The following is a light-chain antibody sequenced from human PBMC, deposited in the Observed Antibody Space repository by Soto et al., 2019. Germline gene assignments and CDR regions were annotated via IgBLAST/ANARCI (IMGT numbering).Light chain of an antibody. CDR1: QSVSTN. Sequence: EIVMTQSPATLSASPGERATLSCRASQSVSTNLAWYQQKPGQAPRPLIYDASTMATGIPARFSGSGSGTEFTLTISGLQSEDFAVYYCQQYNNWPPYTFGQGTKLEI. CDR3: QQYNNWPPYT. J-gene: IGKJ2*01. V-gene: IGKV3-15*01. CDR2: DAS.